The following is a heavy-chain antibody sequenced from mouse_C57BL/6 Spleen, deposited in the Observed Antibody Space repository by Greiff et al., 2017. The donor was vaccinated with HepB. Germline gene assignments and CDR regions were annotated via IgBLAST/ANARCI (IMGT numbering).Heavy chain of an antibody. CDR3: TLQTPYYGSSPAWFAY. Sequence: EVQLQQSGAELVRPGASVKLSCTASGFNIKDYYMHWVKQRPEQGLEWIGRIDPEDGDTEYAPKFQGKATMTADTSSNTAYLQLSSLTSEDTAVYYGTLQTPYYGSSPAWFAYWGQGTLVTVSA. D-gene: IGHD1-1*01. J-gene: IGHJ3*01. CDR1: GFNIKDYY. CDR2: IDPEDGDT. V-gene: IGHV14-1*01.